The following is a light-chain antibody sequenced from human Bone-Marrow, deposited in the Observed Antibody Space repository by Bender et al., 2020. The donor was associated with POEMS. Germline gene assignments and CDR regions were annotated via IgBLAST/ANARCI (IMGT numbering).Light chain of an antibody. CDR1: KLGEEY. V-gene: IGLV3-1*01. Sequence: SYELTQPPSVSVSPGQTATITCSGEKLGEEYACWYQQKPGQSPVVVIYQDTKRPSGIPERFSGSTSGNTASLTISGTQTMDEADYYCQSGGSNPAVFGGGTKLTVL. CDR2: QDT. J-gene: IGLJ2*01. CDR3: QSGGSNPAV.